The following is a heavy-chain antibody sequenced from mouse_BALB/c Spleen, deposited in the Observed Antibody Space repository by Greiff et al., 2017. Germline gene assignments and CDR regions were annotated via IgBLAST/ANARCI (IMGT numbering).Heavy chain of an antibody. D-gene: IGHD1-2*01. CDR3: ARHYYGYVAWFDY. J-gene: IGHJ3*01. Sequence: EVMLVESGGGLVQPGESLKLSCESNEYEFPSHDMSWVRKTPDKRLELVAAINSDGGSTYYPDTMERRFIISRDNTKKTLYLKMSNLRSEDTALYYCARHYYGYVAWFDYWGRGTLGTVSA. CDR1: EYEFPSHD. V-gene: IGHV5-2*01. CDR2: INSDGGST.